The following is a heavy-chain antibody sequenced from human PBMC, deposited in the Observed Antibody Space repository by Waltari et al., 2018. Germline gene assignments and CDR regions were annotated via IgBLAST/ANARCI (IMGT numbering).Heavy chain of an antibody. V-gene: IGHV3-21*02. D-gene: IGHD6-25*01. CDR1: EFIFSNYD. CDR3: ARAHGAAARLDFDY. CDR2: IRRGSRYV. J-gene: IGHJ4*02. Sequence: EVQLVESGGGLVKPGGSLRLSCAASEFIFSNYDMNWVSQAPGNVLEWVSSIRRGSRYVYYADSVKGRFSISRDNAKNALYLQMNSLRAEDTAVYYCARAHGAAARLDFDYWGQGTLVTVSS.